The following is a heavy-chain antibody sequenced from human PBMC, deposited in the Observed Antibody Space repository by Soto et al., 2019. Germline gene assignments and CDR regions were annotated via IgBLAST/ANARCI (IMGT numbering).Heavy chain of an antibody. CDR3: ARIGYSSSCFDY. D-gene: IGHD6-6*01. J-gene: IGHJ4*02. Sequence: EVQLVESGGGLVQPGVSLRLSFAASGFTFSSYLISWVRQAPGKGLEWVANIKQDGSQKYYVDSVKGRFTISRDNAKNSVFLQMNSLRAEDTAVYYCARIGYSSSCFDYWGQGIPVTVSS. CDR1: GFTFSSYL. V-gene: IGHV3-7*01. CDR2: IKQDGSQK.